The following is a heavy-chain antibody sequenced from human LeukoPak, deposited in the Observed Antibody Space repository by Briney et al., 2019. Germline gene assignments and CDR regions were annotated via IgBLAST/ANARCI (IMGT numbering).Heavy chain of an antibody. CDR3: AKNYGRGYYYMDV. V-gene: IGHV3-30*18. CDR2: ISYDGSNK. Sequence: GGSLRLSCAASGFTFSSYGMHWVRQAPGKGLEWVAVISYDGSNKYYADSVKGRFTISRDNSKNTLYLQMNSLRAEDTAVYYCAKNYGRGYYYMDVWGKGTTVTVSS. J-gene: IGHJ6*03. D-gene: IGHD3-16*01. CDR1: GFTFSSYG.